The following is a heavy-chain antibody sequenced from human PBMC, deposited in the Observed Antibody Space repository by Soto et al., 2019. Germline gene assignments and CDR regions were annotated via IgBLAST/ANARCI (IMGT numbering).Heavy chain of an antibody. D-gene: IGHD3-3*01. Sequence: GGSLRLSCGASGFTFSDYYMSWIRQAPGKGLEWVSYISSSGSTIYYADSVKGRFTISRDNAKNSLYLQMNSLRAEDTAVYYCASIDSYYDFWSGYYRNMDVWGKGTTVTVSS. CDR1: GFTFSDYY. V-gene: IGHV3-11*01. CDR3: ASIDSYYDFWSGYYRNMDV. CDR2: ISSSGSTI. J-gene: IGHJ6*03.